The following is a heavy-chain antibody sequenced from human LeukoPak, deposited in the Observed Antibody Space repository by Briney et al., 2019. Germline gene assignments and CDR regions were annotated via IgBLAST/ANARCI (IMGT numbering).Heavy chain of an antibody. CDR2: IYYSGST. CDR1: GGSISGYY. CDR3: ARGREWEPKVFDY. J-gene: IGHJ4*02. V-gene: IGHV4-59*01. D-gene: IGHD1-26*01. Sequence: SETLSLTCTVSGGSISGYYWSWLRQPPGKGLEWIGYIYYSGSTNYNPSLKSRVTISVDTSKNQFSLKLSSVTAADTAVYYCARGREWEPKVFDYWGQGTLVTVFS.